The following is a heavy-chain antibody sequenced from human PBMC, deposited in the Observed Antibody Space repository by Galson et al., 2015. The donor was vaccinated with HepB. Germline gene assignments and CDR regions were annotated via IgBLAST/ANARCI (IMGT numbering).Heavy chain of an antibody. CDR1: GFTFGDYA. CDR3: SRDQKMPTLPLIAAAGKGGLSWIYNDAFDI. D-gene: IGHD6-13*01. CDR2: IRRKPYGGTT. Sequence: SLRLSCAASGFTFGDYAMSWVRQAPGKGLEWVGFIRRKPYGGTTEYAASVKGRFTISRDDSKSIAYLQLNSLKTEDTAVYYCSRDQKMPTLPLIAAAGKGGLSWIYNDAFDIWGQGTMVTVSS. J-gene: IGHJ3*02. V-gene: IGHV3-49*04.